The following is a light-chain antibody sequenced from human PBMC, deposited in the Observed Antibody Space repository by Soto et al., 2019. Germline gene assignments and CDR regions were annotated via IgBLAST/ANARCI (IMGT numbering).Light chain of an antibody. J-gene: IGLJ1*01. CDR3: AAWDDSLSGYV. CDR1: SSNIGSNY. Sequence: QSVLTHPPSASGTPWQRVTISFSGSSSNIGSNYVYWYQQLPGTAPKLLIYSNNQRPSGVPDRFSGSKSGTSASLAISGLRSEDEADYYCAAWDDSLSGYVFGTGTKVTVL. V-gene: IGLV1-47*02. CDR2: SNN.